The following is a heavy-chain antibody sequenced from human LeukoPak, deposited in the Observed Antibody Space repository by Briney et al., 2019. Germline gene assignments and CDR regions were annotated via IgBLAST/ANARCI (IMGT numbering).Heavy chain of an antibody. V-gene: IGHV4-34*01. CDR2: INHSGST. D-gene: IGHD2-21*01. CDR1: GGSFSGYY. J-gene: IGHJ6*03. CDR3: ARTYDYYYYYMDV. Sequence: PSETLSLTCAVYGGSFSGYYWIWIRQPPGKGLEWVGEINHSGSTNYNPSLKSRVTISVDTSRNQFSLKLSSVTAADTAVYYCARTYDYYYYYMDVWGKGTTVTVSS.